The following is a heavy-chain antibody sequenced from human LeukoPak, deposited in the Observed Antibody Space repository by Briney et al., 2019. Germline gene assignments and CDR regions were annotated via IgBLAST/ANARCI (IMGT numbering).Heavy chain of an antibody. J-gene: IGHJ4*02. CDR3: ARDPPHRFTMIEKDS. D-gene: IGHD3-22*01. V-gene: IGHV3-7*01. CDR2: INGDGSHK. Sequence: PGGSLRLSCAASGFTFSSYEMNWVRQAPGKGLEWVANINGDGSHKNYLDSVKGRFTISRDNTKNSEYLQMNSLRVEDTAIYYCARDPPHRFTMIEKDSWGQGTLVTVSS. CDR1: GFTFSSYE.